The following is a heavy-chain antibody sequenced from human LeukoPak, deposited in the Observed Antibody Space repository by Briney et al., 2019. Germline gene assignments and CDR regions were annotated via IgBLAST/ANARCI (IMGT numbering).Heavy chain of an antibody. CDR3: ARVGASDAFDI. V-gene: IGHV4-59*01. CDR1: GGSISSYY. CDR2: IYYSGST. Sequence: SSETLSLTCTVSGGSISSYYWSWIRQPPGKGLEWIGYIYYSGSTNYNPSLKSRVTISVDTSKNQFSLKLSSVTAADTAVYYCARVGASDAFDIWGQGTMVTVSS. J-gene: IGHJ3*02. D-gene: IGHD4/OR15-4a*01.